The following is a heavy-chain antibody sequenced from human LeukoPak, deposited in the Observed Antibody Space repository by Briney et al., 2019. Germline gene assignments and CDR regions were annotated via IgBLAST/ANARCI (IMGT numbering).Heavy chain of an antibody. D-gene: IGHD5-12*01. CDR3: ARVSYSGYERSLDY. Sequence: ASVKVSCKASGYIFINYGVHWLRQAPGQRLEWMGWVNAGNGNTKYSQEFQGRVIITRDTSASTAYMELSSLRSEDMAVYYCARVSYSGYERSLDYWGQGTLVTVSS. CDR2: VNAGNGNT. CDR1: GYIFINYG. V-gene: IGHV1-3*03. J-gene: IGHJ4*02.